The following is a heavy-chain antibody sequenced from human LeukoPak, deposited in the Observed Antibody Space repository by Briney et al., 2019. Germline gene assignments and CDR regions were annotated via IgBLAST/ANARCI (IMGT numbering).Heavy chain of an antibody. J-gene: IGHJ6*03. CDR1: GFTFSSYA. Sequence: GGSLRLSCAASGFTFSSYAMSWVRQAPGKGLEWVSAISGSGGSTYYADSVKGRFTISRDNSKNTLYLQMNSLRAEDTAVYHCAKDPLVSNYYYYYMDVWRKGTTVTVSS. V-gene: IGHV3-23*01. CDR2: ISGSGGST. CDR3: AKDPLVSNYYYYYMDV. D-gene: IGHD6-6*01.